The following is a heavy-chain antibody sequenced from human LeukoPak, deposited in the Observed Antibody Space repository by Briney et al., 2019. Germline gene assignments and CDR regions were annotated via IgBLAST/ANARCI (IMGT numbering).Heavy chain of an antibody. CDR2: IYYSGST. D-gene: IGHD6-19*01. Sequence: SETLSLTCTVSGGSISSSSYYWGWIRQPPGKGLEWIGSIYYSGSTYYNPSLKSRVTISVDTSKNQFSLKLSSVTAADTAVYYCASYSSCWQDPQDYWGQGTLVTVSS. V-gene: IGHV4-39*01. CDR3: ASYSSCWQDPQDY. CDR1: GGSISSSSYY. J-gene: IGHJ4*02.